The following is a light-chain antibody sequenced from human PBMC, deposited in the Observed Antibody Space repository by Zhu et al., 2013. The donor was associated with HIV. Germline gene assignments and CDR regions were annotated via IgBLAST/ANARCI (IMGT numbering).Light chain of an antibody. CDR3: QQYNNWPGT. CDR1: QNVNKN. Sequence: EVVLTQSPVTLAGFPGDRVTLSCRASQNVNKNLAWYQHKRGQSPRLLFSGASTRATGVPPRFSGSGSATEFTLTISGLQPEDLAVYYCQQYNNWPGTFGPGTKVEV. CDR2: GAS. J-gene: IGKJ1*01. V-gene: IGKV3-15*01.